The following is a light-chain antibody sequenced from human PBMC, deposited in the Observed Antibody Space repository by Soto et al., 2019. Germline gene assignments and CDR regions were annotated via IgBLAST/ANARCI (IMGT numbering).Light chain of an antibody. CDR3: QQYGSSRT. V-gene: IGKV3-20*01. CDR2: AAT. J-gene: IGKJ2*01. Sequence: EIVLTQSPGTLSLSPGERATLSCRASQSVSSSYLAWYQQKPGQAPRLLIYAATSRATGIPDVFSGGASGTYFPLTISRLEPEVFAVYCWQQYGSSRTFGQGTKLEIK. CDR1: QSVSSSY.